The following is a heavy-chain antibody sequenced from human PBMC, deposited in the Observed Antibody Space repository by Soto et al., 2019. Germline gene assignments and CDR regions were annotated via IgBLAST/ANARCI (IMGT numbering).Heavy chain of an antibody. Sequence: QVQLVQSGAEVKKPGASVKVSCKASGYTVTSYAMQWVRQAPGQRLEWMGWINAGNGNTKYSQKFQGRVTITRDTSASTAYMELSSLRSEDTAVYYCARDLGFGLSDYWGQGTLVTVSS. V-gene: IGHV1-3*01. CDR1: GYTVTSYA. D-gene: IGHD3-10*01. CDR3: ARDLGFGLSDY. CDR2: INAGNGNT. J-gene: IGHJ4*02.